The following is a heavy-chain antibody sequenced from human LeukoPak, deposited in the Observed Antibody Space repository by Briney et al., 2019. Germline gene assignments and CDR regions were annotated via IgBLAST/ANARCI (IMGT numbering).Heavy chain of an antibody. D-gene: IGHD6-19*01. Sequence: PGRSLRLSCAASGFTFSNYVMHWVRQAPDKGLEWVAVKSTDVSIKVYADSVKGRFTISRDNSKNTLYLQMNSLRTEDTAVYYCAREGYNSGRAGSFDYWGQGTLVTVSS. CDR2: KSTDVSIK. J-gene: IGHJ4*02. CDR3: AREGYNSGRAGSFDY. V-gene: IGHV3-30*04. CDR1: GFTFSNYV.